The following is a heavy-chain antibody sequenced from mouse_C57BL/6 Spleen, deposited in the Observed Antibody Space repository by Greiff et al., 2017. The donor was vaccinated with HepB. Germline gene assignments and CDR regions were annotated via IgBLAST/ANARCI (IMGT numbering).Heavy chain of an antibody. CDR2: IDPETGGT. CDR3: TRKDQRGFAY. V-gene: IGHV1-15*01. CDR1: GYTFTDYE. Sequence: QVQLQQSGAELVRPGASVTLSCKASGYTFTDYEMHWVKQTPVHGLEWIGAIDPETGGTAYNQKFKGKAILTADKSSSTAYMELRSLTSEDSAVYYCTRKDQRGFAYWGQGTLVTVSA. J-gene: IGHJ3*01.